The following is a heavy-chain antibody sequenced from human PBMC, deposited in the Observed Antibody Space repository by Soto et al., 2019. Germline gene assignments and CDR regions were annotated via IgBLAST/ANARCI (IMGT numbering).Heavy chain of an antibody. D-gene: IGHD3-16*01. CDR1: VFIFTNYW. CDR2: ISGDGATT. V-gene: IGHV3-74*01. CDR3: GRGSGPRGRPY. Sequence: GSLRLSCAASVFIFTNYWMHWVRQVPGERLVWVARISGDGATTTYVDSAKGRFTISKDNAKNTVYLQMNGLRTEDTAVYYCGRGSGPRGRPYWGQGITVTVSS. J-gene: IGHJ1*01.